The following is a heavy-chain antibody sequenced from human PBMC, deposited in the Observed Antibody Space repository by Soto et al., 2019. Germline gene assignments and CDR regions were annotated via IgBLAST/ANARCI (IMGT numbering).Heavy chain of an antibody. CDR1: GFTFSNAW. D-gene: IGHD3-3*01. CDR3: TTDYVWRGYYTSSNYFDY. Sequence: GGSLRLSCAASGFTFSNAWMSWVRQAPGTGLEWVGRSKSKTDGGTTDYAAPVKGRFTISRDDSKNTLYLQMNSLKTEDTAVYYCTTDYVWRGYYTSSNYFDYWGQGTLVTVSS. J-gene: IGHJ4*02. V-gene: IGHV3-15*01. CDR2: SKSKTDGGTT.